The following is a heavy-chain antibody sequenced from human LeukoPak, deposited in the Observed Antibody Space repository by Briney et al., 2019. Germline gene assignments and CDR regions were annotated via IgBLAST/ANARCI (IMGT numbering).Heavy chain of an antibody. CDR2: IKLDGSEI. D-gene: IGHD2-2*01. J-gene: IGHJ4*02. Sequence: PGGSLRLSCAASGFTFSSYWMSWVRQAPGKGLEWVANIKLDGSEIYYVDSVKGRFTISRDNAKNSVFLHMNSPRAEDTAVYYCARYCSITNCYSFDYWGQGTLVTVSS. CDR3: ARYCSITNCYSFDY. V-gene: IGHV3-7*01. CDR1: GFTFSSYW.